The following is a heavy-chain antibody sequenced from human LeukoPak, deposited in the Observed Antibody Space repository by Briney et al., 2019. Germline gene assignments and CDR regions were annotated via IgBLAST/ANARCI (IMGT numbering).Heavy chain of an antibody. CDR1: GGSLTSYY. CDR2: IYYSGST. Sequence: SETLSLTCTVSGGSLTSYYWSWLRQPPGKGLEWIGYIYYSGSTNYNLSLKSRVTISVDTSKNQFSLKLSSVTAADTAVYYCARRAYSSGYYYFDYWGQGAQVTVSS. CDR3: ARRAYSSGYYYFDY. V-gene: IGHV4-59*01. J-gene: IGHJ4*02. D-gene: IGHD3-22*01.